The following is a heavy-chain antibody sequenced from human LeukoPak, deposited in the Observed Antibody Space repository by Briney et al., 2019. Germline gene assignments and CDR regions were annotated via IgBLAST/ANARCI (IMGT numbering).Heavy chain of an antibody. CDR1: GFTFSGCA. V-gene: IGHV3-23*01. CDR3: AKGRCGSSLYPFDY. D-gene: IGHD6-13*01. CDR2: ISGGGGST. J-gene: IGHJ4*02. Sequence: GGSLRLSCAASGFTFSGCAMGWVRQAPGKGLGWVSVISGGGGSTYYADSVKGRFTISRDNSKNTLYLQMNSLGAEDTAVYYCAKGRCGSSLYPFDYWGQGTLVTVSS.